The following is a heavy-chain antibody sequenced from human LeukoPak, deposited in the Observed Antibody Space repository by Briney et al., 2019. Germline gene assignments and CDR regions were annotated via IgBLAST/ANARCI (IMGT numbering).Heavy chain of an antibody. J-gene: IGHJ5*02. D-gene: IGHD3-10*01. CDR3: TTTPVLLWFGEPRTNWFDP. CDR2: IKSKTDGGTT. CDR1: GFTFSNAW. Sequence: AGGSLRLSCAASGFTFSNAWMSWVRQAPGKGLEWVGRIKSKTDGGTTDYAAPVKGRFTISRDDSKNTLYLQMNSLKTEDTAVYYCTTTPVLLWFGEPRTNWFDPWGQGTLVTVSS. V-gene: IGHV3-15*01.